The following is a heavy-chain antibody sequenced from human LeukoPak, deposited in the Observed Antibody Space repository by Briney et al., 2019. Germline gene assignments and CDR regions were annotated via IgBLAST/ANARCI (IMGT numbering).Heavy chain of an antibody. Sequence: SETLSLTCTVSGGSISSYYWSWIRQPPGKGLEWIGYIYYSGSTNYNPSLKSRVTISVDTSKNQFSLKLSSVTAADTAVYYCARQRYFDWLSYFDYWGQGTLVTVSS. CDR3: ARQRYFDWLSYFDY. CDR2: IYYSGST. J-gene: IGHJ4*02. D-gene: IGHD3-9*01. CDR1: GGSISSYY. V-gene: IGHV4-59*01.